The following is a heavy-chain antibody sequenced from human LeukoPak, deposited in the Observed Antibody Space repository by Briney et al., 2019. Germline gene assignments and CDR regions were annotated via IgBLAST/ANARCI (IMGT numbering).Heavy chain of an antibody. Sequence: GGSLRLSCAASGFTFTNAWMNWVRQAPGKGLEWVGRIKSKIDGGTTDYAAPVKGRFTVSRDDSKNMLYLEMNSLENEDTAVYYCSAYPVGVVVVATRYFAYWGQGTLVTASS. CDR2: IKSKIDGGTT. V-gene: IGHV3-15*01. CDR3: SAYPVGVVVVATRYFAY. D-gene: IGHD2-15*01. CDR1: GFTFTNAW. J-gene: IGHJ4*02.